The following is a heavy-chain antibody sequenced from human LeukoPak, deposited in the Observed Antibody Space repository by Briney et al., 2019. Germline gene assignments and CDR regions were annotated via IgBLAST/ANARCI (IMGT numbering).Heavy chain of an antibody. V-gene: IGHV4-39*01. CDR2: IYYTGST. J-gene: IGHJ4*02. CDR1: GVSISSSSYH. D-gene: IGHD6-19*01. CDR3: ARRRGWYPVDY. Sequence: SESLSLTCTVSGVSISSSSYHWGWIRQPPGQGLEWVGTIYYTGSTYYNPSLKSQVTISVDTSKNQCSLKLSSVTAADTAVYYCARRRGWYPVDYWGQGTLVTVSS.